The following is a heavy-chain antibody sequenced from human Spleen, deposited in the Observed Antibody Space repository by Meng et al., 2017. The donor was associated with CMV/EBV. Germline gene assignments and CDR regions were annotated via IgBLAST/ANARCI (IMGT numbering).Heavy chain of an antibody. CDR2: IYHSGST. D-gene: IGHD2-21*02. Sequence: VQPQESGPGLVKPSGTLSLTCAVSGGSISSSNLWTWVRQVPGKGLEWIGEIYHSGSTNYNPSLKSRVTISVDKFKNQFSLKLGSVTAADTAVYYCARIERRRILKYCGSDCSTTDYWGQGTLVTVSS. V-gene: IGHV4-4*02. CDR3: ARIERRRILKYCGSDCSTTDY. CDR1: GGSISSSNL. J-gene: IGHJ4*02.